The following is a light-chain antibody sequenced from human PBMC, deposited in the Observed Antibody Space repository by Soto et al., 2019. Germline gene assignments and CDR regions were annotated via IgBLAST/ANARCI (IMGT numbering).Light chain of an antibody. J-gene: IGKJ1*01. CDR2: GAS. CDR3: QQYGSSPWN. V-gene: IGKV3-20*01. CDR1: QSVSSSY. Sequence: EIVLTQSPGTLSLSPGERATLSCRASQSVSSSYLAWYQQKPGQAPRLIIYGASSRATGIPDRFSGSGSGTDFTLTISRREPADCSVYYCQQYGSSPWNFGQGTKVESK.